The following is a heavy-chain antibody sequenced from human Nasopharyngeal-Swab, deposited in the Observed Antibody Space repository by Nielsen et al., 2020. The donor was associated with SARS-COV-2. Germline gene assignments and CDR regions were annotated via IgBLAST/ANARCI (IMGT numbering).Heavy chain of an antibody. CDR1: GFVFSTNA. CDR2: VNAANDDR. CDR3: ASDYWYGVAT. J-gene: IGHJ5*02. V-gene: IGHV1-3*01. Sequence: ASVKVSCKTSGFVFSTNAIQWVRQAPGQRLERMGRVNAANDDRKYSQKYQGRITITRDTAARTAYMEVSSLTFDDTAVYYCASDYWYGVATWGQGTLVIVSS. D-gene: IGHD2-8*01.